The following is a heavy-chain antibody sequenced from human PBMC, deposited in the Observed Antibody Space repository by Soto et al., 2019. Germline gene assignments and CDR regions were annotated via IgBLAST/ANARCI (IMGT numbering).Heavy chain of an antibody. V-gene: IGHV4-39*07. D-gene: IGHD2-21*01. CDR1: GGSISSSSYY. CDR3: ARGFRGGXXDXFDP. Sequence: SETLSLTCSVSGGSISSSSYYWGWIRQPPGKGLEWIGSIYYSGTTYYNPSLKSRVTISVDTSKNQFSLKLSSVTAADTAVYYCARGFRGGXXDXFDPWGQGTLVTVSS. J-gene: IGHJ5*02. CDR2: IYYSGTT.